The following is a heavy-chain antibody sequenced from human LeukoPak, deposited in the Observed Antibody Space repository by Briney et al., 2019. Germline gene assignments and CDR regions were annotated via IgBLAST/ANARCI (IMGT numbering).Heavy chain of an antibody. D-gene: IGHD1-1*01. CDR2: IYYTGRT. Sequence: SETLSLTCTVSGGSISSSSHSWGWLRQPPGKGLEWTGTIYYTGRTYYNPSLESRLTISVDTSKNQFSLKLTSVTAADTAIYYCAQSLGSGNWIGNWFDPWGQGTLVTVSS. V-gene: IGHV4-39*01. CDR1: GGSISSSSHS. CDR3: AQSLGSGNWIGNWFDP. J-gene: IGHJ5*02.